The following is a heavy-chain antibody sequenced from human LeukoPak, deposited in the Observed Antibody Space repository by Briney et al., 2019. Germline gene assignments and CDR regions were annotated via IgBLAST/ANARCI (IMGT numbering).Heavy chain of an antibody. J-gene: IGHJ6*03. V-gene: IGHV3-21*01. CDR2: ISSTSDDI. D-gene: IGHD1-26*01. CDR1: GFTFSSYA. CDR3: AKPLEGATGYYYMDV. Sequence: GGSLRLSCTASGFTFSSYAMNWVRQVPGKGLEWVSSISSTSDDIYYADSVKGRFTISRDNSKNTLYLQMNSLRAEDTAVYYCAKPLEGATGYYYMDVWGKGTTVTISS.